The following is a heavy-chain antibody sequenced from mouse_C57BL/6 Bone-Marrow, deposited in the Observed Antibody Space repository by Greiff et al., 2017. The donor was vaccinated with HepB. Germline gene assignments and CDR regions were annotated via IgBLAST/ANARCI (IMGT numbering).Heavy chain of an antibody. D-gene: IGHD1-1*01. CDR2: INPNYGTT. V-gene: IGHV1-39*01. CDR3: ATITTVVPPWYFDV. J-gene: IGHJ1*03. CDR1: GYSFTDYN. Sequence: VQLQHSGPELVKPGASVKISCKASGYSFTDYNMNWVKQSNGKSLEWIGVINPNYGTTSYNQKFKGKATLTVDQSSSTAYMQLNSLTSEDSAVYYCATITTVVPPWYFDVWGTGTTVTVSS.